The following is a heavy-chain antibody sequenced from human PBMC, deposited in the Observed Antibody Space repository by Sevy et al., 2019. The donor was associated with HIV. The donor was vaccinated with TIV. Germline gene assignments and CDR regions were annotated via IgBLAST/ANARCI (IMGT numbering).Heavy chain of an antibody. CDR3: ARGPTTVTKYYFDY. J-gene: IGHJ4*02. V-gene: IGHV4-4*07. CDR2: IYTSGST. CDR1: GGSISSYY. Sequence: SETLSLTCTVSGGSISSYYWSWIRQPAGKGLEWIGRIYTSGSTNYNPSLKSRVTMSLDTSKNQFSLKLSSVTAADTAVYYCARGPTTVTKYYFDYWGQGTLVTVSS. D-gene: IGHD4-17*01.